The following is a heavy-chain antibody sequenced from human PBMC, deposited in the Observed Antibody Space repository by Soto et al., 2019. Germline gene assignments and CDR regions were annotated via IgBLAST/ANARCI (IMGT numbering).Heavy chain of an antibody. CDR3: ARGPDIVVVPAAPLPSDYYYYYGMDV. D-gene: IGHD2-2*01. CDR1: GFAFSSYA. Sequence: GGSLRLSCAASGFAFSSYAMHWVRQAPGKGLEWVAVISYDGSNKYYADSVKGRFTISRDNSKNTLYLQMNSLRAEDTAVYYCARGPDIVVVPAAPLPSDYYYYYGMDVWGQGTTVTVSS. J-gene: IGHJ6*02. V-gene: IGHV3-30-3*01. CDR2: ISYDGSNK.